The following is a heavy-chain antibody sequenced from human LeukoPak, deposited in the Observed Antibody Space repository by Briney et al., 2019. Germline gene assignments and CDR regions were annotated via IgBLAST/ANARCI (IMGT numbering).Heavy chain of an antibody. CDR3: ARTLAYYYDSSGFEVFDY. CDR2: NGNT. Sequence: NGNTKYSQKFQGRVTITRDTSASTAYMELSSLRSEDTAVYYCARTLAYYYDSSGFEVFDYWGQGTLVTVSS. V-gene: IGHV1-3*01. D-gene: IGHD3-22*01. J-gene: IGHJ4*02.